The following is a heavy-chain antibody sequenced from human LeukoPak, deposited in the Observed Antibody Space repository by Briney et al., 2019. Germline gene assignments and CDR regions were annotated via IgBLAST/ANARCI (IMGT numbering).Heavy chain of an antibody. V-gene: IGHV3-74*01. Sequence: GGSLRLSCAASGSYWMHWVRQAPGKGLVWVSHINSDGSWTSYADSVRGRFTISKDNTKNTVYLQMNSLRAEDTAVYYCARDRVSTLYYYYGMDVWGQGTTVTVSS. CDR3: ARDRVSTLYYYYGMDV. J-gene: IGHJ6*02. CDR1: GSYW. CDR2: INSDGSWT.